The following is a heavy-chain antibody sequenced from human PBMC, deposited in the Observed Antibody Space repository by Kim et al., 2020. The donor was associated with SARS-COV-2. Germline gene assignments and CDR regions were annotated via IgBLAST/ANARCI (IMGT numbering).Heavy chain of an antibody. J-gene: IGHJ4*02. CDR3: ARQPYDILTGFDY. V-gene: IGHV4-39*01. Sequence: SSPSLKSRVTISVDTSKNQFSLKLSSVTAADTAVYYCARQPYDILTGFDYWGQGTLVTVSS. D-gene: IGHD3-9*01.